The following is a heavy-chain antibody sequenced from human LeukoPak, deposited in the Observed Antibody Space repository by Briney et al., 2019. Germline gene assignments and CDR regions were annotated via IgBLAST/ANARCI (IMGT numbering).Heavy chain of an antibody. Sequence: GGSLRLSCAASGFTFSTYGMHWVRQAPGKGLEWVAVILYDGSIEYYADSVKGRFTISRDNSKNTLYLQMNSLRAEDTAVYYCASFYTYYYDSSGYYSGDAFDIWGQGTMVTVSS. D-gene: IGHD3-22*01. CDR1: GFTFSTYG. V-gene: IGHV3-33*08. J-gene: IGHJ3*02. CDR2: ILYDGSIE. CDR3: ASFYTYYYDSSGYYSGDAFDI.